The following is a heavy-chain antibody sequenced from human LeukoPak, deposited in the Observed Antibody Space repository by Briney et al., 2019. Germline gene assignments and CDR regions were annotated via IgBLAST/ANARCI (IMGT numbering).Heavy chain of an antibody. V-gene: IGHV1-24*01. J-gene: IGHJ4*02. CDR1: GYTLTELS. CDR3: ATDLPRTYYYDSSGYYEDY. D-gene: IGHD3-22*01. Sequence: GASVKVSCKVSGYTLTELSMHWVRQAPGKGLEWMGGFDPEDGETIYAQKFQGRVTMTEDTSTDTAYMELSSLRSEDTAVYYCATDLPRTYYYDSSGYYEDYWGQGTLVTVSS. CDR2: FDPEDGET.